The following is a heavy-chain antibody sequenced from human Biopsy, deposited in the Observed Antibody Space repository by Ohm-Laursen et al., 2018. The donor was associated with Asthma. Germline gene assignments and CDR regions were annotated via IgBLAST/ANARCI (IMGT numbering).Heavy chain of an antibody. D-gene: IGHD2/OR15-2a*01. V-gene: IGHV1-58*01. Sequence: SVKVSCNASGVALSGYTFEWVRQARGLGLEWIAGIVFASGATNYAQNFQDRLTVTRDMSAGSVSMELRGLSSTDTAVYYCAAGRTSLQGESLIWGQGTLVSASS. CDR1: GVALSGYT. J-gene: IGHJ4*01. CDR3: AAGRTSLQGESLI. CDR2: IVFASGAT.